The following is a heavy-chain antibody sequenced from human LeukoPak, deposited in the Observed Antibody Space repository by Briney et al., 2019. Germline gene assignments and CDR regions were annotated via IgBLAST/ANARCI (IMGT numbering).Heavy chain of an antibody. CDR2: IYYSGST. V-gene: IGHV4-59*01. J-gene: IGHJ3*02. Sequence: PSETLSLTCTVSGGSISSYYWSWIRQPPGKGLEWIGYIYYSGSTNYNPSLKSRVTISVDTSKNQFSLKLSSVTAADTAVYYCARDRITARPHRSDAFDIWGQGTMVTVSS. CDR3: ARDRITARPHRSDAFDI. D-gene: IGHD6-6*01. CDR1: GGSISSYY.